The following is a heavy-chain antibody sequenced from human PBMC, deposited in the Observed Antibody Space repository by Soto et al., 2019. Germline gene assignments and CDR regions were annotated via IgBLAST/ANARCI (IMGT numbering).Heavy chain of an antibody. CDR2: ISYDGNDQ. J-gene: IGHJ1*01. D-gene: IGHD6-13*01. CDR3: ARDLMPGAANWQEYFQY. Sequence: QVLLVESGGGVVQPGRSLRLSCAASGSTFSNYAMHWVRQAPGKGLEWVAAISYDGNDQYYADSVKGRFTISRDNSKNTLVMYMNSLRTDDTAVYYCARDLMPGAANWQEYFQYWGQGTLVTVSS. CDR1: GSTFSNYA. V-gene: IGHV3-30-3*01.